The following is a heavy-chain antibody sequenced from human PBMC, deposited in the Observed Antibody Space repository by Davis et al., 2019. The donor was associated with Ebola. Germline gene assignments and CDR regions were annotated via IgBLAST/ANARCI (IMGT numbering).Heavy chain of an antibody. D-gene: IGHD1-26*01. V-gene: IGHV5-10-1*01. J-gene: IGHJ6*02. CDR1: GYSFTSYW. CDR3: AGGRYYYYGMDV. CDR2: IDPSDSYT. Sequence: GESLKISCKGSGYSFTSYWISWVRQMPGKGLEWMGRIDPSDSYTNYSPSFQGHVTISADKSISTAYLQWSSLKASDTATYYCAGGRYYYYGMDVWGQGTTVTVSS.